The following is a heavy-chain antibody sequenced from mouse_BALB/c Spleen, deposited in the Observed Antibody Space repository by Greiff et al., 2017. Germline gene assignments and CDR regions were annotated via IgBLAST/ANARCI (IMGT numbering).Heavy chain of an antibody. D-gene: IGHD2-1*01. V-gene: IGHV5-17*02. CDR2: ISSGSSTI. CDR3: ARKEYGNYNYAMDY. J-gene: IGHJ4*01. Sequence: EVQRVESGGGLVQPGGSRKLSCAASGFTFSSFGMHWVRQAPEKGLEWVAYISSGSSTIYYADTVKGRFTISRDNPKNTLFLQMTSLRSEDTAMYYCARKEYGNYNYAMDYWGQGTSVTVSS. CDR1: GFTFSSFG.